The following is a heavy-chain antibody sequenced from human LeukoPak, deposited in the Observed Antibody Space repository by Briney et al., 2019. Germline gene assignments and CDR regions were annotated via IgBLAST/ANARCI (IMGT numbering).Heavy chain of an antibody. V-gene: IGHV3-7*01. CDR3: AKEGDGYNDFDY. CDR2: IKQDGSEK. Sequence: GGSLRLSCAASGFTFSSYWMSWVRQAPGKGLEWVANIKQDGSEKYYVDSVKGRFTISRDNAKNSLYLQMNSLRADDTAVYYCAKEGDGYNDFDYWGQGTLVTVSS. CDR1: GFTFSSYW. J-gene: IGHJ4*02. D-gene: IGHD5-24*01.